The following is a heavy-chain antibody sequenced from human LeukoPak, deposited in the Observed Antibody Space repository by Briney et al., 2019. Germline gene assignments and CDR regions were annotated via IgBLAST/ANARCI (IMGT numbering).Heavy chain of an antibody. CDR3: ARALLGYCSSTSCYKSYYFDY. CDR2: INPSGGST. J-gene: IGHJ4*02. D-gene: IGHD2-2*02. Sequence: ASVKVSCKASGYTFTSYYMHWVRQAPGQGLEWMGIINPSGGSTSYAQKFQGRVTMTRDTSTSTVYMELSSLRSEDTAVYYCARALLGYCSSTSCYKSYYFDYWGQGTLVTVFS. CDR1: GYTFTSYY. V-gene: IGHV1-46*01.